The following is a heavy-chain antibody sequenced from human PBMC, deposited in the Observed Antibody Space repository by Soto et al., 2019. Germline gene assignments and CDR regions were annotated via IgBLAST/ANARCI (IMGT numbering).Heavy chain of an antibody. CDR2: IRATGGQT. D-gene: IGHD2-21*01. V-gene: IGHV3-23*01. J-gene: IGHJ4*02. CDR3: AQDRGWGVVSPSHDS. Sequence: EVQLLESGGGVVQPGGSLRLSCAASGFTFRNVVMSWVRQAPGKGLEWVSAIRATGGQTFYADSVKGRFTISRDNSKNMLYLQIDSLRDEDTALYFCAQDRGWGVVSPSHDSWGQGTMVTVSS. CDR1: GFTFRNVV.